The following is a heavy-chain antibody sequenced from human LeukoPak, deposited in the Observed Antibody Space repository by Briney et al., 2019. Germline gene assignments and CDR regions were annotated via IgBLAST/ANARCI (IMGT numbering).Heavy chain of an antibody. CDR3: ARTRGSHISMAYLDY. J-gene: IGHJ4*02. Sequence: ASVKVSCRASGYTFTGYYMHWMRQAPGQGPEWMGWINPSTGGTNYAQKFQGRVTMTRDTSITTAYMELTSLRSDDTAVYYCARTRGSHISMAYLDYWGQGTLVTVSS. V-gene: IGHV1-2*02. D-gene: IGHD2/OR15-2a*01. CDR1: GYTFTGYY. CDR2: INPSTGGT.